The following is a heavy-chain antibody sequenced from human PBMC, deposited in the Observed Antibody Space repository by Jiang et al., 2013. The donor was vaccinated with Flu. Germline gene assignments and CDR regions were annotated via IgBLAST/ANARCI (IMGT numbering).Heavy chain of an antibody. CDR3: ARWSTFRFDP. Sequence: GLVKPSQTLPSPALSLVTPSSNGSYYWSWLRQPAGKGLEWIGRLYSSGNTNYNPSLKSRLTISLDTSKNQFSLKLTSVTAADTAVYYCARWSTFRFDPWGPGNPGHRLL. CDR1: VTPSSNGSYY. D-gene: IGHD5/OR15-5a*01. CDR2: LYSSGNT. J-gene: IGHJ5*02. V-gene: IGHV4-61*02.